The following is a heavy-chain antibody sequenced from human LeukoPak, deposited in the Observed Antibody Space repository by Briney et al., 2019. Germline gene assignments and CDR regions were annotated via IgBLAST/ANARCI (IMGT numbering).Heavy chain of an antibody. Sequence: GGSLRPSCAASGFTFSSYAMSWVRQAPGKGLEWVSAISGSGGSTYYADSVKGRFTISRDNSKNTLYLQMNSLRAEDTAVYYCARLPSRYSSGFYYFDYWGQGTLVTVSS. CDR3: ARLPSRYSSGFYYFDY. CDR2: ISGSGGST. D-gene: IGHD6-19*01. J-gene: IGHJ4*02. CDR1: GFTFSSYA. V-gene: IGHV3-23*01.